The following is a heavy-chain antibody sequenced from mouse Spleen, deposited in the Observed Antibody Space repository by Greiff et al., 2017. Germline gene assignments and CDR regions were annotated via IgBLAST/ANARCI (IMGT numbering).Heavy chain of an antibody. V-gene: IGHV1-74*01. D-gene: IGHD1-1*01. Sequence: QVQLQQPGAELVKPGASVKVSCKASGYTFTSYWMHWVQQRPGQGLEWIGRIHPSDSDTNYTQKFKGQATLTVDKSSSTSYIQLSSLTTEDSAVDYCAISDTIVATGAMDYWGQGTSVTVSS. J-gene: IGHJ4*01. CDR1: GYTFTSYW. CDR3: AISDTIVATGAMDY. CDR2: IHPSDSDT.